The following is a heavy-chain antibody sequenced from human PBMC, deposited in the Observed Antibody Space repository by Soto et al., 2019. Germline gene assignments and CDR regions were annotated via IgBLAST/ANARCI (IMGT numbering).Heavy chain of an antibody. CDR2: ISGYNGNT. V-gene: IGHV1-18*01. J-gene: IGHJ5*02. Sequence: XSVKVSCKASGYIFINYSITWVRQAPGQGLEWMGWISGYNGNTKYADKLQGRVTMTTDTSTTTAYMELRSLRSDDTAVYYCARDEVPAANWLDRWGQGTLVTVSS. CDR3: ARDEVPAANWLDR. CDR1: GYIFINYS. D-gene: IGHD2-2*01.